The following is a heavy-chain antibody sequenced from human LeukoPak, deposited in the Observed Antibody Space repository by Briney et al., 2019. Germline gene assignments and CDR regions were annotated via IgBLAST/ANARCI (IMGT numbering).Heavy chain of an antibody. D-gene: IGHD5-12*01. CDR1: GGSISSSSYY. CDR3: ARGRGYSGYLEYYFDY. Sequence: SETPSLTCTVSGGSISSSSYYWGWIRQHPGKGLEWIGYIYYSGSTYYNPSLKSRVTISVDTSKNQFSLKLSSVTAADTAVYYCARGRGYSGYLEYYFDYWGQGTLVTVSS. CDR2: IYYSGST. J-gene: IGHJ4*02. V-gene: IGHV4-31*03.